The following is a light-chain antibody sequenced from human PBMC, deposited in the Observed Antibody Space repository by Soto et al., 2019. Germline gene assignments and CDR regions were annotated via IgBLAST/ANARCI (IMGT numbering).Light chain of an antibody. CDR3: QQRSNWPPTWT. V-gene: IGKV3-11*01. CDR2: EAS. J-gene: IGKJ1*01. CDR1: QSIGGF. Sequence: EIVLTQSPGTLSLSPGERATLFCRASQSIGGFLALYQQRPGQAPRLLIYEASNRPTGIPARFSGSGSGTDFTLTISSLEPEDFAVYYCQQRSNWPPTWTFGQGTKVDIK.